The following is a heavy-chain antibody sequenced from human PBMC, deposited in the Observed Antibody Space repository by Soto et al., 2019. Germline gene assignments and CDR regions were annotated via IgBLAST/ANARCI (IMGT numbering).Heavy chain of an antibody. J-gene: IGHJ2*01. Sequence: SETLSLTCPFSVGSVSSGSYYCSWMRQPPGKGLEWIGYIYYSGSTNYNPSLKSRVTISVDTSKNQFSLKLSSVTAADTAVYYCASVGIALARHGYFDLWGRGTLVNVAS. CDR2: IYYSGST. CDR3: ASVGIALARHGYFDL. V-gene: IGHV4-61*01. CDR1: VGSVSSGSYY. D-gene: IGHD6-19*01.